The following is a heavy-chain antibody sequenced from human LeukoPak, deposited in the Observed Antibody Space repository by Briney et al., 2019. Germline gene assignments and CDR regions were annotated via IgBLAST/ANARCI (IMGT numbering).Heavy chain of an antibody. D-gene: IGHD6-19*01. CDR2: ISWNSGSI. V-gene: IGHV3-9*01. CDR3: AKGSYAVAGRFDY. J-gene: IGHJ4*02. Sequence: GGSLRLPCAASGFTFDDYAMHWVRQAPGKGLEWVSGISWNSGSIGYADSVKGRFTISRDNAKNSLYLQMNSLRAEDTALYYCAKGSYAVAGRFDYWGQGTLVTVSS. CDR1: GFTFDDYA.